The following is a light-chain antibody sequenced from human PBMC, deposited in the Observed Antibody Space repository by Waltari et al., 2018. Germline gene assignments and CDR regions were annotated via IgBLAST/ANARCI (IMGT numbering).Light chain of an antibody. V-gene: IGKV1-33*01. J-gene: IGKJ3*01. CDR3: QQYANLPT. CDR2: DAS. Sequence: DIQMTQSPSSLSASVGDRVTITCQASQDISNHLNWYQQKPGKAPKLLIYDASSLETVVTSRFSGSGSGTYFTFTISRLQPEDFATYFCQQYANLPTFGPGTKVD. CDR1: QDISNH.